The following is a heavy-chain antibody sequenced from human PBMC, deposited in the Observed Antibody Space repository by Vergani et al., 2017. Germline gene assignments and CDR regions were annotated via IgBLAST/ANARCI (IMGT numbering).Heavy chain of an antibody. J-gene: IGHJ6*02. D-gene: IGHD4-17*01. CDR2: IIPIFGTA. Sequence: QVQLVQSGAEVKKPGSSVNVSCKASVCTFSSYALSWVRQAPGQGLEWMGGIIPIFGTANYAQKFQGRVTITADESTGTAYMELRSLGSEDTAVYYCAREAWDGLRGVDVWGQGNTVTVS. CDR1: VCTFSSYA. V-gene: IGHV1-69*01. CDR3: AREAWDGLRGVDV.